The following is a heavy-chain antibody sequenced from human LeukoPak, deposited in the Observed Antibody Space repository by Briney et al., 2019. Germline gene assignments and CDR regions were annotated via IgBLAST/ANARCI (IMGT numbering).Heavy chain of an antibody. CDR1: GAFITSSSHR. V-gene: IGHV4-39*01. CDR2: IYYSGST. CDR3: ARRTYDVLFDP. Sequence: PSETLSLTCAVSGAFITSSSHRWGWIRQPPGKGLEWIGTIYYSGSTYYNPSLRSRVTISLDASKNQFSLKLTSVTAADTAVYYCARRTYDVLFDPWGQGTLVTVSS. J-gene: IGHJ5*02. D-gene: IGHD3-10*02.